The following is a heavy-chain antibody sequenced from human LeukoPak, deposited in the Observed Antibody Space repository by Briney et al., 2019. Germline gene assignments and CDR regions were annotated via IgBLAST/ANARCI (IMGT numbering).Heavy chain of an antibody. CDR2: ISGSGGST. J-gene: IGHJ6*03. V-gene: IGHV3-23*01. CDR1: GFTFSSYA. Sequence: GGSLRLSCAASGFTFSSYAMSWVRQAPGKGLEWVSAISGSGGSTYYADSVKGRFTISRDNSKNTLYLQMNSLRAEDTAVYYCARHLIAARRSRYYYYYYMDVWGKGTTVTVSS. D-gene: IGHD6-6*01. CDR3: ARHLIAARRSRYYYYYYMDV.